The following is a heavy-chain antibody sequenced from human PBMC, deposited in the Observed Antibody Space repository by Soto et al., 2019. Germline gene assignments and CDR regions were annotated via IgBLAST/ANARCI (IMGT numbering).Heavy chain of an antibody. J-gene: IGHJ6*02. CDR3: ARGVGWLQLIYYYGMDV. D-gene: IGHD5-12*01. CDR1: GGTFSSYT. CDR2: IIPILGIA. Sequence: ASVKVSCKASGGTFSSYTISWVRQAPGQGLEWMGRIIPILGIANYAQKFQGRVTITADKSTSTAYMELSSLRSEDTAVYYCARGVGWLQLIYYYGMDVWGQGTTVTVSS. V-gene: IGHV1-69*02.